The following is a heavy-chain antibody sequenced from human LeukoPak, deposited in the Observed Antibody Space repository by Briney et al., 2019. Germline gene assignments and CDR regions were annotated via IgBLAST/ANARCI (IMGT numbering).Heavy chain of an antibody. V-gene: IGHV4-30-2*01. CDR2: IYHSGST. D-gene: IGHD4-23*01. J-gene: IGHJ4*02. CDR1: GGSISSGGYS. CDR3: ARDLPYGGNPTPPWLGY. Sequence: SETLSLACAVSGGSISSGGYSRSWMRQPPGKGLEWIGYIYHSGSTYYNPSLKSRVTISVDRSKNQFSLKLSSVTAADTAVYYCARDLPYGGNPTPPWLGYWGQGTLVTVSS.